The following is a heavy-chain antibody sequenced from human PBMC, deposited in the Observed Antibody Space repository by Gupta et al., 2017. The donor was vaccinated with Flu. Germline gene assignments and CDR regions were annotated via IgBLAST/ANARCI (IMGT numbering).Heavy chain of an antibody. CDR3: AKDWKLNDNNYGMNV. J-gene: IGHJ6*02. CDR1: YG. D-gene: IGHD1-1*01. V-gene: IGHV3-30*18. Sequence: YGMHWVRQASGKGLEGGAVISYDGSHNYQADALKGRFTISRENSKNTRDQERKRLRPEGRAVYYCAKDWKLNDNNYGMNVGGQVTTVTVSS. CDR2: ISYDGSHN.